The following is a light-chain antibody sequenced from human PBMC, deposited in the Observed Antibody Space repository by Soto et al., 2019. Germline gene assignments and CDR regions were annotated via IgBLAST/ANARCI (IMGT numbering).Light chain of an antibody. Sequence: EIVLTQSPGTLSLSPGERATLSCRASQSVSDMYLAWYQQKPGQAPRLLIYASNRVTGIPDRFSGSGSGTDFTLTISRLEPEAFAVYYCQHYGTSALFGPGTKVEIK. J-gene: IGKJ3*01. CDR3: QHYGTSAL. V-gene: IGKV3-20*01. CDR2: AS. CDR1: QSVSDMY.